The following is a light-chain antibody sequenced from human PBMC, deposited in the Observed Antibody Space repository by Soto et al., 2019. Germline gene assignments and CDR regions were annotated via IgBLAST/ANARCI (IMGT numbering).Light chain of an antibody. CDR2: EVT. J-gene: IGLJ2*01. V-gene: IGLV2-8*01. Sequence: QSVLTQPPSASGSPGQSVTISCTGTIADVGAYHYVSWYRQFPGEAPQLIIYEVTKRPSGVPDRFSGSKSGNTASLTVSGLQADDEADYYCSSYGGFNNVIFGGGTKVTVL. CDR1: IADVGAYHY. CDR3: SSYGGFNNVI.